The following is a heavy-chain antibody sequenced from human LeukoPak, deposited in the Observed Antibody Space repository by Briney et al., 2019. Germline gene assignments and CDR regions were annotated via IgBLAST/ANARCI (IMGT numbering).Heavy chain of an antibody. CDR2: ISGYNGNT. V-gene: IGHV1-18*01. J-gene: IGHJ4*02. CDR3: ARDAPTPRLTPNY. Sequence: ASVPVSFKTSGYTFTIYGVSWVRQAPGQGLEWMGWISGYNGNTNYAQKVQGRVTMTTDTSTSTAYMELRSLTSDDTAMYYCARDAPTPRLTPNYWGQGSLVTVSP. D-gene: IGHD2-15*01. CDR1: GYTFTIYG.